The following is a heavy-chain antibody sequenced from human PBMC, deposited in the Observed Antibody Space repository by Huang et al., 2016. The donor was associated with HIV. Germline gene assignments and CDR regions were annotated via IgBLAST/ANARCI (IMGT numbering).Heavy chain of an antibody. Sequence: QVQLVQSGAEVRKPGASVKVSCKASGFTFTKNYIHGVRQAPGQGLEWMGRIDPGGGYTTYAQKFQDRVTMTRDTSTTTVYMELSSLKSDDTAVYFCSRGGSTGYQLLWSFDPWGQGTLVTVSS. CDR2: IDPGGGYT. J-gene: IGHJ5*02. CDR3: SRGGSTGYQLLWSFDP. D-gene: IGHD2-2*01. CDR1: GFTFTKNY. V-gene: IGHV1-46*03.